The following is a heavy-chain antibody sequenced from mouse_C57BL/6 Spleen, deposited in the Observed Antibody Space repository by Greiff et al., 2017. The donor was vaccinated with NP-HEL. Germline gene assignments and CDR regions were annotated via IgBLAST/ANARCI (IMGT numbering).Heavy chain of an antibody. CDR3: ARWEENYDVTYWYFDV. Sequence: EVQLQQSGPELVKPGASVKISCKASGYSFTGYYMNWVKQSPEKSLEWIGEINPSTGGTTYNQKFKAKATLTVDKSSSTAYMQLKSLTSEDSAVYYCARWEENYDVTYWYFDVWGTGTTVTVSS. V-gene: IGHV1-42*01. J-gene: IGHJ1*03. CDR1: GYSFTGYY. CDR2: INPSTGGT. D-gene: IGHD2-4*01.